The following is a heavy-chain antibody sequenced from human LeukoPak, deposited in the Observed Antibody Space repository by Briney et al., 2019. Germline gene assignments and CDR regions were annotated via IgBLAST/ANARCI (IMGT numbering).Heavy chain of an antibody. CDR1: GFTFSSYG. V-gene: IGHV3-23*01. CDR2: ISGSGGST. Sequence: GGSLRLSCAASGFTFSSYGMSWVRQAPGKGLEWVSAISGSGGSTYYADSVKGRFTISRDNSKNTLYLQMNSLRAEDTAVYYCAKARPRVRFEARYYFDYWGQGTLVTVSS. D-gene: IGHD3-16*01. J-gene: IGHJ4*02. CDR3: AKARPRVRFEARYYFDY.